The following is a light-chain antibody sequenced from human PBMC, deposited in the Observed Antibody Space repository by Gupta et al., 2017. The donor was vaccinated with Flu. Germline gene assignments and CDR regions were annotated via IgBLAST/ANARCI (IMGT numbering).Light chain of an antibody. CDR2: KAS. CDR3: QHYSTNSLYT. J-gene: IGKJ2*01. V-gene: IGKV1-5*03. Sequence: DIQMTQSPSTLSASVGDRVTITCRASQNINNWLAWYQQKPGKAPKVLIYKASNLESGVPSRFSGRGSGGTEFTLTISSLQPDDLATYYCQHYSTNSLYTFGRGTKLEI. CDR1: QNINNW.